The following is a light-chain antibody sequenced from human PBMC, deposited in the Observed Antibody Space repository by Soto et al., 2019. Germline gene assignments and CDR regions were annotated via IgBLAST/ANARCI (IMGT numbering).Light chain of an antibody. CDR1: QTISSW. CDR2: KAS. V-gene: IGKV1-5*03. J-gene: IGKJ1*01. CDR3: QHYNSYSAA. Sequence: DIQMPQSPSTLSGSVGYRVNITCRASQTISSWLAWYQQKPGKAPKLLIYKASTLKSGVPSRFSGSGSGTEFTLTISSLQPYDCATYYCQHYNSYSAAVGQGTKVELK.